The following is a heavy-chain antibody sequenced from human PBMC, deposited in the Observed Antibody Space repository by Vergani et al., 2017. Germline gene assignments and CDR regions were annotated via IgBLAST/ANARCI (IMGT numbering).Heavy chain of an antibody. CDR3: ARDRGFVVDGAFDI. V-gene: IGHV3-21*01. J-gene: IGHJ3*02. D-gene: IGHD2-2*01. Sequence: EVQLVESGGGLVKPGGSLRLSCAASGFTFSSYSMNWVRQAPGKELEWVSSISSSSSYIYYADSVKGRFTISRDNAKNSLYLQMNSLRAEDTAVYYCARDRGFVVDGAFDIWGQGTMVTVSS. CDR1: GFTFSSYS. CDR2: ISSSSSYI.